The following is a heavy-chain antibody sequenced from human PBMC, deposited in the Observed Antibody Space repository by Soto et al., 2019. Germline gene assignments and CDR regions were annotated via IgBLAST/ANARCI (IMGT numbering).Heavy chain of an antibody. V-gene: IGHV1-69*02. CDR1: GGTFSSYT. CDR2: IIPILGIA. D-gene: IGHD2-15*01. J-gene: IGHJ4*02. Sequence: SVKVSCKASGGTFSSYTISWVRQAPGQGLEWMGRIIPILGIANYAQKFQGRVTITADKSTSTAYMELSSLRSEDTAVYYCARNVVVVAATLDYWGQGTLVTVSS. CDR3: ARNVVVVAATLDY.